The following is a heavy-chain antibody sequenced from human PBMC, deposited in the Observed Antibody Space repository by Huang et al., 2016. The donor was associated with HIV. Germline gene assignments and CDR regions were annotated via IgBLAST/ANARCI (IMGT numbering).Heavy chain of an antibody. CDR3: ARGQGGYYYYYMDV. V-gene: IGHV4-34*01. CDR1: GGSFSGYY. Sequence: QVQLQQWGAGLLRPSETLSLTCAVYGGSFSGYYGTWIRQPPGKGLEWIGEINHRESTNYTPSLKSRGTISVDTSRNQFSLTLTSVTAADTAVYYCARGQGGYYYYYMDVWGKGTTVTVSS. J-gene: IGHJ6*03. CDR2: INHREST.